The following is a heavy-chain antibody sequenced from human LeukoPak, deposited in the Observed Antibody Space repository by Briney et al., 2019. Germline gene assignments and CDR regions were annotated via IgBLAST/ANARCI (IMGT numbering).Heavy chain of an antibody. Sequence: PGGTLTLSCAASGFTFSSYGMSWVRQAPGKGLEWVAAISGSGGSTYYADSVKGRFTISRDNSKNTLHLQMNSLRAEDTAVYYCAKGGSYYGSGTHDYWGQGTLVTVSS. CDR3: AKGGSYYGSGTHDY. CDR1: GFTFSSYG. D-gene: IGHD3-10*01. CDR2: ISGSGGST. J-gene: IGHJ4*02. V-gene: IGHV3-23*01.